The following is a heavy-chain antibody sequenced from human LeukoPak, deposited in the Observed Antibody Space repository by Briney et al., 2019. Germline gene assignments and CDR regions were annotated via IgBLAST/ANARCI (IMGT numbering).Heavy chain of an antibody. Sequence: EALVKVSCKASGGTFSSYAISWVRQAPGEGLEWMGGIIPILGTANYAQKFQGRVTITTDESTSTAYMELSSLRSEDTAVYYCARVSTDGDYWGQGTLVTVSS. CDR3: ARVSTDGDY. CDR1: GGTFSSYA. J-gene: IGHJ4*02. V-gene: IGHV1-69*05. CDR2: IIPILGTA. D-gene: IGHD1-1*01.